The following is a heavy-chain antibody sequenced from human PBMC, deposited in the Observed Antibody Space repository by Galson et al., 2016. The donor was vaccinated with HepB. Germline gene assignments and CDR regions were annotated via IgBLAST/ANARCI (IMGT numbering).Heavy chain of an antibody. CDR1: GFTFSSYA. CDR3: AKVLKAGTTVES. D-gene: IGHD1-14*01. J-gene: IGHJ4*02. V-gene: IGHV3-23*01. Sequence: SLRLSCAASGFTFSSYAMGWVRQAPGKGLEWVSSISGSGRSMYSADSVKGRFTISRNNSENTLYLQMTTLRAEDTAVYLCAKVLKAGTTVESWGQGTLVTVSS. CDR2: ISGSGRSM.